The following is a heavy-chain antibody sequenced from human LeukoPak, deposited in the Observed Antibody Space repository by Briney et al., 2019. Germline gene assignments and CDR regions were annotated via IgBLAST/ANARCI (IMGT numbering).Heavy chain of an antibody. V-gene: IGHV4-59*08. CDR3: ARHGLYSSSAFDY. D-gene: IGHD6-6*01. J-gene: IGHJ4*02. CDR1: GGSFSSYY. CDR2: IYYSGST. Sequence: SETLSLTCAVYGGSFSSYYWSWIRQPPGKGLEWIGYIYYSGSTNYNPSLKSRVTISVDTSKNQFSLKLSSVTAADTAVYYCARHGLYSSSAFDYWGQGTLVTVSS.